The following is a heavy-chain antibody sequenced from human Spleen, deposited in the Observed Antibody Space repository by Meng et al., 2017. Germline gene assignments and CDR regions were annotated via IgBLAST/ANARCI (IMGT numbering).Heavy chain of an antibody. Sequence: GESLKLSCAACGFTFSSYDMHWVRQATGKGLEWVSAIGSAGDTYYPGSVKGRFTISRDNAKNSLYLQMDALRGEDTAVYYCSSLVGDYGMDVWGQGTTVTVSS. CDR1: GFTFSSYD. D-gene: IGHD2-8*02. CDR2: IGSAGDT. J-gene: IGHJ6*02. V-gene: IGHV3-13*01. CDR3: SSLVGDYGMDV.